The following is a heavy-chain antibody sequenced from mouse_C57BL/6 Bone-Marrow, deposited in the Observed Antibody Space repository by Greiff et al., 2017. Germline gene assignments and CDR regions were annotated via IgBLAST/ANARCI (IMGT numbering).Heavy chain of an antibody. CDR3: ARQANWDFYYYAMDY. CDR2: IWSDGST. J-gene: IGHJ4*01. D-gene: IGHD4-1*01. CDR1: GFSLTSYG. Sequence: VQLKESGPGLVAPSQSLSITCTVSGFSLTSYGVHWVRQPPGKGLEWLVVIWSDGSTTYNSALKSRLSISKDNSKSQVFLKMNSLQTDDTAMYYCARQANWDFYYYAMDYWGQGTSVTVSS. V-gene: IGHV2-6-1*01.